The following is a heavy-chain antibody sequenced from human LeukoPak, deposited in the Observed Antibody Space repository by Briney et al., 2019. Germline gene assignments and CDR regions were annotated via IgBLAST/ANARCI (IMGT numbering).Heavy chain of an antibody. D-gene: IGHD6-19*01. CDR2: IYYSGST. V-gene: IGHV4-39*01. CDR3: ARPLRGSSGWYRY. CDR1: GGSISSSSYC. J-gene: IGHJ4*02. Sequence: SETLSLTCTVSGGSISSSSYCWGWIRQPPGKGLEWIGSIYYSGSTYYNPSLKSRVTISVYTSKNQFSLKLSSVTAADTAVYYCARPLRGSSGWYRYWGQGTLVTVSS.